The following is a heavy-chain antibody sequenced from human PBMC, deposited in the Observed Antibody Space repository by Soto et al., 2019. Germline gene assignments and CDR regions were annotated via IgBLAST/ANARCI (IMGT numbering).Heavy chain of an antibody. CDR2: VDYSGTA. J-gene: IGHJ4*02. D-gene: IGHD1-26*01. CDR1: SGSISVTNVF. V-gene: IGHV4-39*01. Sequence: SEILSLTCTVSSGSISVTNVFWGWVRQPPGKGLEWIWNVDYSGTAYFSPSLATRVTFHVDTSKNQFALTLYSVTAADKAVYYCAGRNRRNLDYWGQG. CDR3: AGRNRRNLDY.